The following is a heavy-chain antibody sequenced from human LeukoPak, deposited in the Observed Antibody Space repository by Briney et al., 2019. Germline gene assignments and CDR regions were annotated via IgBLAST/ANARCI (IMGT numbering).Heavy chain of an antibody. CDR1: GFTFTTYA. Sequence: PGGSLRLSCAASGFTFTTYAMCWVRQAPGKGLEWVSCIGNSGGDTVYADSVRGRVTVSRDTSRNTLFLEMNSLRAEDTAIYYCAKRGGESSGWGPFDYWGQGTLVTVSS. CDR3: AKRGGESSGWGPFDY. D-gene: IGHD6-19*01. J-gene: IGHJ4*02. CDR2: IGNSGGDT. V-gene: IGHV3-23*01.